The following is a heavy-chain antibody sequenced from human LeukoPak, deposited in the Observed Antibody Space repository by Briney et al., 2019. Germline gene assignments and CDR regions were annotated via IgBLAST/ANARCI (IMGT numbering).Heavy chain of an antibody. Sequence: PGGSLRLSCAASGFTFSSYSMNWVRQAPGKGLEWVSYISSSSSTIYYADSVKGRFTISRDNAKNSLYLQMNSLRAEDTAVYYCARVYSSGWHNWFDPWGQGTLVTVSS. CDR3: ARVYSSGWHNWFDP. CDR2: ISSSSSTI. D-gene: IGHD6-19*01. V-gene: IGHV3-48*04. J-gene: IGHJ5*02. CDR1: GFTFSSYS.